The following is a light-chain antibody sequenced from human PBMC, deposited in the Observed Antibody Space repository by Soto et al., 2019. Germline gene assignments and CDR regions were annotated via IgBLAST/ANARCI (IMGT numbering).Light chain of an antibody. V-gene: IGKV3-15*01. CDR3: QQYNHWPRT. J-gene: IGKJ1*01. CDR1: QNVSSN. CDR2: DAS. Sequence: EIVMTQSPVTLSVSPGERTTLSCRASQNVSSNLAWYQQRPGQAPRLLIYDASTRATGIPSRFSGSGSGTEFTLTISSLQSEDFAVYHYQQYNHWPRTFGRGTKVEI.